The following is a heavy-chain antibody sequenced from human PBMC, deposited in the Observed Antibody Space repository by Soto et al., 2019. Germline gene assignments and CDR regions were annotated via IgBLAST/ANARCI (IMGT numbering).Heavy chain of an antibody. CDR2: IYYSGST. V-gene: IGHV4-61*01. D-gene: IGHD3-16*01. CDR1: GGSVSSSSHY. J-gene: IGHJ3*02. CDR3: AREFESAFDI. Sequence: QVQLQESGPGLVKPSETLSLTCTVSGGSVSSSSHYWSWIRQPPGKGLEWIGYIYYSGSTNYNPSLKSRVTISVDTSKNQFSLKLSSVTAADTAVYYCAREFESAFDIWGQGTIVTVSS.